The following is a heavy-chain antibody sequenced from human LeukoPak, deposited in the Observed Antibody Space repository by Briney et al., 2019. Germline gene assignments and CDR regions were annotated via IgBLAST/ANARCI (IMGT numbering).Heavy chain of an antibody. CDR1: GFTFSSYA. Sequence: GGSLRLSCAASGFTFSSYAMSWVRQAPGKGLEWVPAISGSGGSTSYADSVKGRFTISRDNSKNTLYLQMNTLRAEDTAVYYCAKPRRYSASYPYFDYWGQGTLVTVSS. CDR2: ISGSGGST. CDR3: AKPRRYSASYPYFDY. J-gene: IGHJ4*02. V-gene: IGHV3-23*01. D-gene: IGHD1-26*01.